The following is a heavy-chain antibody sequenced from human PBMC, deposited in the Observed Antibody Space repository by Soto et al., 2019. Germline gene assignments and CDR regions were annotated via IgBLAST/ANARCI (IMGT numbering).Heavy chain of an antibody. J-gene: IGHJ6*04. CDR2: ISWNSGSI. D-gene: IGHD6-13*01. CDR1: GFTFDDYA. CDR3: AKDGQQLVTTTTWFDV. Sequence: GGSLRLSCAASGFTFDDYAMHWVRQAPGKGLEWVSGISWNSGSIGYADSVKGRFTISRDNAKNSLYLQMNSLRAEDTALYYCAKDGQQLVTTTTWFDVWGKGTTVTVSS. V-gene: IGHV3-9*01.